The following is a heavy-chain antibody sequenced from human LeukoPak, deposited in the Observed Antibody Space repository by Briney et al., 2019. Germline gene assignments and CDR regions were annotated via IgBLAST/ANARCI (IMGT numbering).Heavy chain of an antibody. D-gene: IGHD3-9*01. V-gene: IGHV4-38-2*02. Sequence: SETLSLTCTVSGYSISSGYYWGWIRQPPGKGLEWIGSIYHSGSTYYNPSLKSRVTISVDTSKNQFSLKLSSVTAADTAVYYCARSSMLRYFDWDWGQGTLVTVSS. CDR1: GYSISSGYY. CDR2: IYHSGST. J-gene: IGHJ4*02. CDR3: ARSSMLRYFDWD.